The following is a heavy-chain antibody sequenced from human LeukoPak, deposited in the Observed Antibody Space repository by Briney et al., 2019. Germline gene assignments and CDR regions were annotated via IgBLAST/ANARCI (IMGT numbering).Heavy chain of an antibody. V-gene: IGHV1-24*01. CDR3: ATGYRAPDAFDI. CDR2: FDPEDGET. D-gene: IGHD5-12*01. J-gene: IGHJ3*02. Sequence: ASVKVSCKVSGYTLTELSMHWVRQAPGKGLEWMGGFDPEDGETIYAQKFQGRVTMTEDTSTDTAYMELSSLRYEDTAVYYCATGYRAPDAFDIWGQGTMVTVSS. CDR1: GYTLTELS.